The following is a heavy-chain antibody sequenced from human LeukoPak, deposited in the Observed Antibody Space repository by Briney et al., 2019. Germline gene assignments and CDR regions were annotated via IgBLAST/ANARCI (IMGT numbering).Heavy chain of an antibody. Sequence: ASVKVSCKASGYTFTGYYMHWVRQAPGQGLEWMGWINPNSGGTNYARKFQGRVTITADESTSTAYMELSSLRSEDTAVYYCAPSGWASSNWFDPWGQGTLVTVSS. CDR2: INPNSGGT. J-gene: IGHJ5*02. CDR3: APSGWASSNWFDP. D-gene: IGHD3-3*01. V-gene: IGHV1-2*02. CDR1: GYTFTGYY.